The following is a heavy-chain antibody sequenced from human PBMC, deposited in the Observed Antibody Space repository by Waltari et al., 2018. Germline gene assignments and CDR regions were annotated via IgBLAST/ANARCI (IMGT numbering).Heavy chain of an antibody. V-gene: IGHV4-39*01. CDR3: ARHNILAAAGTDEGYYYYMDV. Sequence: QLQLQESGPGLVKPSETLSLTCTVSGGSISSSSYYWGWIRQPPGRGLEWIGSIYYSGSTYYNPSLKSRVTISVDTSKNQFSLKLSSVTAADTAVYYCARHNILAAAGTDEGYYYYMDVWGKGTTVTVSS. CDR1: GGSISSSSYY. J-gene: IGHJ6*03. CDR2: IYYSGST. D-gene: IGHD6-13*01.